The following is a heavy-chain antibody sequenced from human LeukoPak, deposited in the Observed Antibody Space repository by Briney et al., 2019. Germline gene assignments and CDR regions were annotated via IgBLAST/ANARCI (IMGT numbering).Heavy chain of an antibody. D-gene: IGHD3-22*01. Sequence: GGSLRLSCVASGFTFSSNAMTWVRQAPGKGLECVSAITGDGTTTYYADSAKGRFTVSRDNSRNTLYLQLNNLRAEDTAAYYCAKAYGTNGYYQLPIDFWGQGTLVTASS. J-gene: IGHJ4*02. V-gene: IGHV3-23*01. CDR3: AKAYGTNGYYQLPIDF. CDR2: ITGDGTTT. CDR1: GFTFSSNA.